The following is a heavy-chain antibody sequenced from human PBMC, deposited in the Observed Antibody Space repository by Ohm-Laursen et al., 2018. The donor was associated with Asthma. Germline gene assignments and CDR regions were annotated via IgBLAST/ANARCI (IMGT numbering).Heavy chain of an antibody. CDR1: GFTFSSYS. J-gene: IGHJ3*02. D-gene: IGHD3-22*01. CDR2: ISSSSSYI. V-gene: IGHV3-21*01. Sequence: GSLRLSCAASGFTFSSYSMNWVRQAPGKGLEWVSSISSSSSYIYYADSVKGRFTISRDNAKNSLYLQMNSLRAEDTAVYYCARDRTYYYDSSGYYYNAFDIWGQGTMVTVSS. CDR3: ARDRTYYYDSSGYYYNAFDI.